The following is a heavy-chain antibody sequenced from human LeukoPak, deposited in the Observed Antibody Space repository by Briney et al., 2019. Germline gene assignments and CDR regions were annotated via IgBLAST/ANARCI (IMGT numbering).Heavy chain of an antibody. Sequence: SETLSLTCAVYGGSFSGYYWSWIRQPPGKGLEWIGEINHSGSTNYNPSLRSRVTVSVHTSENQLSLKLSSVTAADTAVYYCARQWLVSPLFDYWGQGTLVTVSS. CDR3: ARQWLVSPLFDY. D-gene: IGHD6-19*01. J-gene: IGHJ4*02. V-gene: IGHV4-34*01. CDR1: GGSFSGYY. CDR2: INHSGST.